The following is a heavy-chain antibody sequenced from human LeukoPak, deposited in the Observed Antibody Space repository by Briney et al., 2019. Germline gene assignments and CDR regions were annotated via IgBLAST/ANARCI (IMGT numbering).Heavy chain of an antibody. Sequence: SETLSLTCTVSGGSISSSSYYWGWIRQPPGKGLEWIGSIYYSGSTYYNPSLKSRVTMSVDTSKNQFSLKLSSVTAADTAVYYCARAGPTIFGVVMGYGMDVWGQGTTVTVSS. J-gene: IGHJ6*02. CDR3: ARAGPTIFGVVMGYGMDV. D-gene: IGHD3-3*01. CDR2: IYYSGST. V-gene: IGHV4-39*07. CDR1: GGSISSSSYY.